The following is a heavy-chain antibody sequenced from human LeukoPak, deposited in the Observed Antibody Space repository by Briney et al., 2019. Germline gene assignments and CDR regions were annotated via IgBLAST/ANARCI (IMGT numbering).Heavy chain of an antibody. Sequence: GGSLRLSCAASGFTFSSYRMNWVRQAPGKGLEWVSYISSSSSTIYYADSVKGRLTISRDNAKNSLYLQMNSLRAEDTAVYYCARETHYYGSGSLFALDYWGQGTLVTVSS. J-gene: IGHJ4*02. V-gene: IGHV3-48*01. CDR3: ARETHYYGSGSLFALDY. D-gene: IGHD3-10*01. CDR1: GFTFSSYR. CDR2: ISSSSSTI.